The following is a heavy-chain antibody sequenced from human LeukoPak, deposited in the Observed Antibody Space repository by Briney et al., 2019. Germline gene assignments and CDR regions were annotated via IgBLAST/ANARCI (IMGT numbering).Heavy chain of an antibody. Sequence: PGRSLRLSCKASGFDFDDYAMHWVRQRPGKGLEWVSGISWNGNNVAYVDSVKGRFTVSREYAKNSLYLQMNSLGAEDTAVYYCARVTAGNDYWGQGTLVTVSS. CDR2: ISWNGNNV. D-gene: IGHD3-10*01. J-gene: IGHJ4*02. CDR3: ARVTAGNDY. V-gene: IGHV3-9*01. CDR1: GFDFDDYA.